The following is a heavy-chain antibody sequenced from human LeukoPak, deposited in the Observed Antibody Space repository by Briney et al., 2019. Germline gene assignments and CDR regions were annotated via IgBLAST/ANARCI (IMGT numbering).Heavy chain of an antibody. J-gene: IGHJ4*02. CDR2: IRSKAYGGTT. V-gene: IGHV3-49*04. CDR1: GFTFGDYA. D-gene: IGHD6-19*01. Sequence: GGSLTLSCTASGFTFGDYAMSWVRQARGKGLEWVGFIRSKAYGGTTEYAASVKGRFTISRDDSKSIAYLQMNRLKTGDTAVYYCTRAVSGWTGYFDYWSQGTLVTVSS. CDR3: TRAVSGWTGYFDY.